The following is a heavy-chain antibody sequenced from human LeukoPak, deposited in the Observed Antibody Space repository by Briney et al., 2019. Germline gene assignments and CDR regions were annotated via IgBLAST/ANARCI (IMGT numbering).Heavy chain of an antibody. CDR3: AKDEAVTWYSSRWSFDS. CDR2: ISNDGSKK. Sequence: PGGSLRLSCAASGFIFSDYAMHWVRQAPGKGLEWVAVISNDGSKKYYADSVKGRFTISRDNSKNTLYVQMNSLRDEDTAVYYCAKDEAVTWYSSRWSFDSWGQGTLVTVSS. J-gene: IGHJ4*02. CDR1: GFIFSDYA. D-gene: IGHD6-13*01. V-gene: IGHV3-30*04.